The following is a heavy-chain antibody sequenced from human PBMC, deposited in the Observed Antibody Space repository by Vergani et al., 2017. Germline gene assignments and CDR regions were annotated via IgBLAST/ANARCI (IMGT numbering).Heavy chain of an antibody. CDR2: IYYSGST. CDR1: GGCISSGGYY. CDR3: AGDPFCSSTSCYEGCYYYMDV. V-gene: IGHV4-31*03. D-gene: IGHD2-2*01. J-gene: IGHJ6*03. Sequence: QVQLQESGPGLVKPSQTLSLTCTVSGGCISSGGYYWSWIRQHPGKGLEWIGYIYYSGSTSYNPSLKSRVTISVDTSKNQFSLKLSSVTAADTAVYYCAGDPFCSSTSCYEGCYYYMDVWGKGTTVTVSS.